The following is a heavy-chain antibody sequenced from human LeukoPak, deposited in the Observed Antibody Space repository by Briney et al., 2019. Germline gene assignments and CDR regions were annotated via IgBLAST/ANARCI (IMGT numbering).Heavy chain of an antibody. J-gene: IGHJ4*02. Sequence: SETLSLTCTVSNDSFSNYYWTWIRQSPGKALEWIGYVYYTDKTHYNPSLKSRVFISADTSQNQFSLRLSSVTAADTAVYYCARASMRRRDGYNRHYEIDYWGQGTLVTVSS. V-gene: IGHV4-59*01. CDR3: ARASMRRRDGYNRHYEIDY. D-gene: IGHD5-24*01. CDR2: VYYTDKT. CDR1: NDSFSNYY.